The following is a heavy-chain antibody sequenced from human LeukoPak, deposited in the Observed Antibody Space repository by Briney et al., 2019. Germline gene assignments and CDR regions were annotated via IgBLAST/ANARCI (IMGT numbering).Heavy chain of an antibody. Sequence: PGGSLRLSCAASGFTVSGNYMSWVRQAPGKGLEWVSVIYSGGNTYYADSVKGRFTISRDNSKNTLYLQMNSLRAEDTAVYYCARYYYDSAGIDYWGQGTLVTVSS. V-gene: IGHV3-66*01. D-gene: IGHD3-22*01. CDR1: GFTVSGNY. CDR2: IYSGGNT. CDR3: ARYYYDSAGIDY. J-gene: IGHJ4*02.